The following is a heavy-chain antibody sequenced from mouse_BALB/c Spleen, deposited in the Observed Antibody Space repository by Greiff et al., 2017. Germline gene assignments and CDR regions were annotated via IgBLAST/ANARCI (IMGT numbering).Heavy chain of an antibody. CDR3: ARDGYYGRFDY. J-gene: IGHJ2*01. V-gene: IGHV5-4*02. D-gene: IGHD1-1*01. Sequence: EVQLVESGGGLVKPGGSLKLSCAASGFTFSDYYMYWVRQTPEKRLEWVATISDGGSYTYYPDSVKGRFTISRDNAKNNLYLQMSSLKSEDTAMYYCARDGYYGRFDYWGQGTTLTVSS. CDR1: GFTFSDYY. CDR2: ISDGGSYT.